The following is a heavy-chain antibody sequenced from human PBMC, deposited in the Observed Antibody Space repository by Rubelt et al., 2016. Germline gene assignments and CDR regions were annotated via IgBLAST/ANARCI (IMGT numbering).Heavy chain of an antibody. Sequence: QLQLQESGPGLVEPSETLSLTCTVSGGSISSTTYYWGWIRQPPGKGLEWIGTIYYSGSTNYNPSLTSRVTISVDTSKNQPSLKLSSVAAADTAVYYCARGSRVGPTGDYWGQGTLVTVSS. CDR2: IYYSGST. CDR1: GGSISSTTYY. D-gene: IGHD1-26*01. CDR3: ARGSRVGPTGDY. V-gene: IGHV4-39*07. J-gene: IGHJ4*02.